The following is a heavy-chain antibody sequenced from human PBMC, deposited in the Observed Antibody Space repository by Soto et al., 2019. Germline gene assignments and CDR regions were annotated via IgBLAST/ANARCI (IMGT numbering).Heavy chain of an antibody. CDR3: AREGAVPAAIGYYYYGMDV. V-gene: IGHV3-30-3*01. CDR2: ISYDGNNK. D-gene: IGHD2-2*02. J-gene: IGHJ6*02. Sequence: GGSLRLSCAASEFTFSKFDMHWVRQAPGKGLEWVAVISYDGNNKYYADSVKGRFSISRDNSKNTLSLQINSLRAEDTAVYYCAREGAVPAAIGYYYYGMDVWGQGTTVTVSS. CDR1: EFTFSKFD.